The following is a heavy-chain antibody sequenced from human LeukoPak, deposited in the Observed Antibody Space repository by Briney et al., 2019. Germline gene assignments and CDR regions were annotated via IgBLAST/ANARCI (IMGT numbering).Heavy chain of an antibody. J-gene: IGHJ4*02. CDR3: ARKYCSTTSCLFDN. D-gene: IGHD2-2*01. CDR1: GFTFSSYD. V-gene: IGHV3-48*03. Sequence: RGSLRLSCAASGFTFSSYDMNWVRQAPGKGLQWVSDISSSGTTIYYADSVKGRFTISRDNAKNSLYLQMNSLRAEDTAVYYCARKYCSTTSCLFDNWGQGDLVTVSS. CDR2: ISSSGTTI.